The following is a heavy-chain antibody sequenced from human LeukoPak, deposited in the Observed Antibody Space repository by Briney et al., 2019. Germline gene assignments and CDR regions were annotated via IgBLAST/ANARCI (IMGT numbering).Heavy chain of an antibody. CDR1: GFTFSSYA. V-gene: IGHV3-23*01. CDR3: AKGGSYCSSTSCIPGH. Sequence: AGGSLRLSCAASGFTFSSYAMSWVRQAPGKGLEWVSAISGSGGSTYYADSVKGRFTISRDNSKNTLYLQMNSLRAEDTAVYYCAKGGSYCSSTSCIPGHWGQGTLVTVSS. CDR2: ISGSGGST. D-gene: IGHD2-2*01. J-gene: IGHJ4*02.